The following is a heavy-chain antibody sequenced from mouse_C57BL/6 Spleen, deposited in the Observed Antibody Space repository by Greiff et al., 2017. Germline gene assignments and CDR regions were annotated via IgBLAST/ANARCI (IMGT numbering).Heavy chain of an antibody. V-gene: IGHV3-6*01. CDR1: GYSITSGHY. D-gene: IGHD1-1*01. J-gene: IGHJ4*01. Sequence: DVQLQESGPGLVKPSQSLSLTCSVTGYSITSGHYWNWIRQFPGNKLEWMGYISYDGSNNYNPSLKNRISITRDTSKNQFFLKLNSVTTEDTATYYCARDDYGSNYAMDYWGQGTSVTVSS. CDR3: ARDDYGSNYAMDY. CDR2: ISYDGSN.